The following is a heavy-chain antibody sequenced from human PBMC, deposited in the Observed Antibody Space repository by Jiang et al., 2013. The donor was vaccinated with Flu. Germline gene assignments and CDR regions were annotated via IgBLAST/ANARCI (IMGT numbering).Heavy chain of an antibody. CDR2: ISGSGGST. J-gene: IGHJ5*02. V-gene: IGHV3-23*01. CDR3: AVCAWFGELSIDP. CDR1: GFTFSSYA. D-gene: IGHD3-10*01. Sequence: SGFTFSSYAMSWVRQAPGKGLEWVSAISGSGGSTYYADSVKGRFTISRDNSKNTLYLQMNSLRAEDTAVYYCAVCAWFGELSIDPWGQGTLVTVSS.